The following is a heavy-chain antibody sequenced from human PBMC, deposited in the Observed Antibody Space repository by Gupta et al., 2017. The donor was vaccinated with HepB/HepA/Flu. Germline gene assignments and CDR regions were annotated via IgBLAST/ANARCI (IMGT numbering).Heavy chain of an antibody. V-gene: IGHV3-23*01. CDR2: ISGSGGST. J-gene: IGHJ4*02. CDR1: GFTFSSYA. Sequence: EVRLLESGGGLVQPGGSLRLSCAASGFTFSSYAMSWLRRAPGKGLEWVSGISGSGGSTDYADSVKGRFTISRDNSKNTLYLQMSSLRADDTAVYYCAKDERSGGSSTTFDYWGQGTLVTVSS. CDR3: AKDERSGGSSTTFDY. D-gene: IGHD2-15*01.